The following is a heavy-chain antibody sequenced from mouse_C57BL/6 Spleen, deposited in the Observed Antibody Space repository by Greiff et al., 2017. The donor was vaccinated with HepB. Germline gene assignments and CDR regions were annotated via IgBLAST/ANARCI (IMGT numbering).Heavy chain of an antibody. CDR3: ARYEPPGGVDY. V-gene: IGHV1-42*01. CDR1: GYSFTGYY. CDR2: INPSTGGT. D-gene: IGHD2-3*01. Sequence: EVKLQESGPELVKPGASVKISCKASGYSFTGYYMNWVKQSPEKSLEWIGEINPSTGGTTYNQKFKAKATLTVDKSSSTAYMQLKSLTSEDSAVYYCARYEPPGGVDYWGQGTTLTVSS. J-gene: IGHJ2*01.